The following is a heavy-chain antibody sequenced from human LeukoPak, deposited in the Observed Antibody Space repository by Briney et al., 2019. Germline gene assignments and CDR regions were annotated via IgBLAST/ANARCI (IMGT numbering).Heavy chain of an antibody. CDR3: ARHVRGYSSSQDY. V-gene: IGHV4-39*01. CDR1: GGSISSSSYY. D-gene: IGHD5-18*01. Sequence: PSETLSLTCTASGGSISSSSYYWGWIRQPPGKGLEWIGTIYYSGSTYYNPSLKSRVTISVDTSKNQFSLKLSSVTAADTAVYYCARHVRGYSSSQDYWGQGTLVTVSS. J-gene: IGHJ4*02. CDR2: IYYSGST.